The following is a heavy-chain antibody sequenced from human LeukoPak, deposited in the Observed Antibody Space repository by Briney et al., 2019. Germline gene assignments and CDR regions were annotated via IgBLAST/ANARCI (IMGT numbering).Heavy chain of an antibody. Sequence: KPSETLSLTCTVSGGSISSYYWSWIRQPPGKGLEWIGYIYYSRSTNYNPSLTSRVTISVDTSKNQFSLKLSSVTAADTAVYYCARLPHIVGAGFDYWGQGTLVTVSS. D-gene: IGHD1-26*01. CDR1: GGSISSYY. CDR2: IYYSRST. V-gene: IGHV4-59*08. J-gene: IGHJ4*02. CDR3: ARLPHIVGAGFDY.